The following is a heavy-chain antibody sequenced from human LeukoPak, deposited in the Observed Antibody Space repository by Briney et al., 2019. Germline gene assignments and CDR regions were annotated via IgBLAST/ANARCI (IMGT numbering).Heavy chain of an antibody. Sequence: SVKVSCKASGGTFSSYAISWVRQAPGQGLEWMGRIIPIFGTANYAQKFQGRVTITTDESTSTAYMELSSLRSEDTAVYYCARGRYYDSSGYYYHDYWGQGTLVTVSS. D-gene: IGHD3-22*01. J-gene: IGHJ4*02. CDR3: ARGRYYDSSGYYYHDY. V-gene: IGHV1-69*05. CDR1: GGTFSSYA. CDR2: IIPIFGTA.